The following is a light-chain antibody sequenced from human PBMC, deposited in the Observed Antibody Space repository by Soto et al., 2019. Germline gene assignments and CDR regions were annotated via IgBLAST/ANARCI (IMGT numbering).Light chain of an antibody. Sequence: DIQMTQSPSTLSASVGDRVTITCRASQNINNWLAWYQLKPGKAPKVLIYDASSLQSGVPPRFSGSGSGTEFTLTINSLQPDDFATYFCQQYNANFGVGTKVEIK. CDR1: QNINNW. J-gene: IGKJ4*01. V-gene: IGKV1-5*01. CDR3: QQYNAN. CDR2: DAS.